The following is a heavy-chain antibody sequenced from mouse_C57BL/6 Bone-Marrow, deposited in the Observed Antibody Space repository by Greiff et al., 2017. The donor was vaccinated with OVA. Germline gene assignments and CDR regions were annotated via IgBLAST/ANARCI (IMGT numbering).Heavy chain of an antibody. D-gene: IGHD4-1*01. CDR1: GYTFTDHT. CDR3: ARRELGRGYAMDY. CDR2: IYPRDGST. J-gene: IGHJ4*01. V-gene: IGHV1-78*01. Sequence: QLVESDAELVKPGASVKISCKVSGYTFTDHTIHWMKQRPEQGLEWIGYIYPRDGSTKYNEKFKGKATLTADKSSSTAYMQLNSLTSEDSAVYFCARRELGRGYAMDYWGQGTSVTVSS.